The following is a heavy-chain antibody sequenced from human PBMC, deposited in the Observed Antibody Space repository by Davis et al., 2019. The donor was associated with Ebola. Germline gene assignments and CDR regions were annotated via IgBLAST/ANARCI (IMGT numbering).Heavy chain of an antibody. CDR1: GYRFTDNN. Sequence: ASVKVSCKTSGYRFTDNNIHWVRQAPGQGLEWMGIIHPRAAGLTTYAQKFQGRLTMTIDTSTTTVYMQLSSLRSEDTAVYYCARDREGDWTFDIWGQGTVVTVSS. J-gene: IGHJ3*02. CDR2: IHPRAAGLT. CDR3: ARDREGDWTFDI. D-gene: IGHD2-21*02. V-gene: IGHV1-46*01.